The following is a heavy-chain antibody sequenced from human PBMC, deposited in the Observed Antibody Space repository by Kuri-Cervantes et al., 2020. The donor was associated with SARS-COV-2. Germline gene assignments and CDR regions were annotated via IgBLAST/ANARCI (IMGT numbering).Heavy chain of an antibody. CDR2: ISDDGKKK. CDR3: AEDRFGFDDF. J-gene: IGHJ4*02. CDR1: GFNFSTTD. Sequence: GGSLRLSCTASGFNFSTTDMHWVRQTPGKRLEWVAVISDDGKKKKCVAPGKGRFTISRDNSQNTLYLQVKSLKCEDTAMYYCAEDRFGFDDFWGQGTPVTVSS. D-gene: IGHD3-3*01. V-gene: IGHV3-30*18.